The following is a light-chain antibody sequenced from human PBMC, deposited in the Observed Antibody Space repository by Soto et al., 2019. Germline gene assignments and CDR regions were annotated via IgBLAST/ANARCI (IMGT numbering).Light chain of an antibody. CDR3: QQYNDWPLT. J-gene: IGKJ1*01. Sequence: VMTQSPATVSVSPGERATLSCRASQTVMSNLAWYQQKPGQAPSLLIYGAFTRATGIPARFSGTGSGTEFTLTISSLQSEDFALYYCQQYNDWPLTFGQGTKVDIK. V-gene: IGKV3-15*01. CDR1: QTVMSN. CDR2: GAF.